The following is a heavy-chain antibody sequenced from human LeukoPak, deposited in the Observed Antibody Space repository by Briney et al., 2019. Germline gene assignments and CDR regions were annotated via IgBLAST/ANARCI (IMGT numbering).Heavy chain of an antibody. CDR1: GASISGSGYY. D-gene: IGHD5-18*01. V-gene: IGHV4-39*07. CDR2: IYYSGST. J-gene: IGHJ3*02. Sequence: SSETLSLTCAVSGASISGSGYYLGWIRQPPGKGLEWIGSIYYSGSTYYNPSLKSRVTISVDTSKNQFSLKLSSVTAADTAVYYCARDRSQLWFAFDIWGQGTMVTVSS. CDR3: ARDRSQLWFAFDI.